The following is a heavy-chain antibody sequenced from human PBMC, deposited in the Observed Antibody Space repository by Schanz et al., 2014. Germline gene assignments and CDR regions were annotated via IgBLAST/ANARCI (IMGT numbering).Heavy chain of an antibody. V-gene: IGHV1-69*02. CDR3: AGTYCSSTSCYTGYYYMDV. Sequence: QILLVQPGPEVKKPGASVKVSCKASGYTFTSHGISWVRQAPGQGLEWMGRIIPIHGIVNYAQRFQDRVRITADKSTSTAYMELTSLRSEDTAVYDCAGTYCSSTSCYTGYYYMDVWGKGTTVTVSS. CDR1: GYTFTSHG. D-gene: IGHD2-2*02. CDR2: IIPIHGIV. J-gene: IGHJ6*03.